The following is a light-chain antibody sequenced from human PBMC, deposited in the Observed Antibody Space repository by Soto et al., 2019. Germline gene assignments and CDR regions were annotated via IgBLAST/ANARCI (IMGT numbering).Light chain of an antibody. Sequence: QSVLTQPASVSGSPGQSITISCTGTSSDVGGYNLVSWYQQQPAKAPKLMIFDGNLRSSGVSNRYSGSKFGNTASLTTSGLQAEDEVDSYCCSYADSRTVVLGTGTKVTVL. CDR3: CSYADSRTVV. V-gene: IGLV2-23*01. J-gene: IGLJ1*01. CDR1: SSDVGGYNL. CDR2: DGN.